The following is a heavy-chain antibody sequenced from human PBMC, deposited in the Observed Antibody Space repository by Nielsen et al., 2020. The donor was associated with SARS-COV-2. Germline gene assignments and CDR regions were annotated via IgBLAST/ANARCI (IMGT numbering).Heavy chain of an antibody. CDR1: GGTFSSYA. J-gene: IGHJ6*03. V-gene: IGHV1-69*13. CDR2: IIPIFGTA. Sequence: SVKVSCKASGGTFSSYAISWVRQAPGQGLEWMEGIIPIFGTANYAQKFQGRVTITADESTSTAYMELSSLRSEDTAVYYCARGGRVRFLEWSYYYYMDVWGKGTTVTVSS. CDR3: ARGGRVRFLEWSYYYYMDV. D-gene: IGHD3-3*01.